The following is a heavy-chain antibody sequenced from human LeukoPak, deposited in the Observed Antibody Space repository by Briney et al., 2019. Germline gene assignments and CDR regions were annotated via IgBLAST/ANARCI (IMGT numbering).Heavy chain of an antibody. V-gene: IGHV4-61*02. J-gene: IGHJ6*03. CDR1: GDSFSSVSYY. CDR3: ARYGSRTPYYESHYYYYYYMDV. Sequence: SETLSLTCTVSGDSFSSVSYYWNWIRQPAGKGREWIGRISTSGSTNYNPSLKSRFTISVATSKNQFTLKLTAWTAADSAVYYCARYGSRTPYYESHYYYYYYMDVWGKGTTVTVSS. D-gene: IGHD6-13*01. CDR2: ISTSGST.